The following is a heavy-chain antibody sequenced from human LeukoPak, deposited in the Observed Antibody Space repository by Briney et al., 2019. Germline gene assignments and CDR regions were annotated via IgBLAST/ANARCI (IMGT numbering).Heavy chain of an antibody. CDR3: AKGPVGWSLYYFDY. J-gene: IGHJ4*02. V-gene: IGHV3-23*01. Sequence: GGSRRLSCAASGFTISSYAMSWVRQAPGKGLEWVSGISGSGGSTYYADSVKGRFTISRDNSKNTLYLRMNSLRAEDTAVYYCAKGPVGWSLYYFDYWGQGTLLTVSS. CDR2: ISGSGGST. D-gene: IGHD1-26*01. CDR1: GFTISSYA.